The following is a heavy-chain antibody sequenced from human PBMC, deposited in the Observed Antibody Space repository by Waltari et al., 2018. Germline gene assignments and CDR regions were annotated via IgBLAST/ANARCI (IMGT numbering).Heavy chain of an antibody. D-gene: IGHD3-22*01. Sequence: QVQLVQSGAEVKKPGASVKVSCKASGYTFTSYDINWVRQATGQGLEWMGWMNPNIGNTGYAQKFQGRVTMTRNTSISTAYMELSSLRSEDTAVYYCARVGDDSSGYYYEDWFDPWGQGTLVTVSS. CDR1: GYTFTSYD. CDR2: MNPNIGNT. J-gene: IGHJ5*02. V-gene: IGHV1-8*01. CDR3: ARVGDDSSGYYYEDWFDP.